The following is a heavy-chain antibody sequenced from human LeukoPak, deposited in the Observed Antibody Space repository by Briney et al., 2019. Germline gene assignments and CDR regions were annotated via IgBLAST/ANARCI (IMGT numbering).Heavy chain of an antibody. D-gene: IGHD1-1*01. Sequence: PGGSLRLSCAASGFTFSSYSMNWVRQAPGKGLEWVSSISSSSSYIYYADSVKGRFTISRDNAKNSLYLQMNSLRAEDTAVYYCARDTHTQLEPGGSRYYYYYMDVWGKGTTVTVSS. CDR1: GFTFSSYS. CDR2: ISSSSSYI. CDR3: ARDTHTQLEPGGSRYYYYYMDV. V-gene: IGHV3-21*01. J-gene: IGHJ6*03.